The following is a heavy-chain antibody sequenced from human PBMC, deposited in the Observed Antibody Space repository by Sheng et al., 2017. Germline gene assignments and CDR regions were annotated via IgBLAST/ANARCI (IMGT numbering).Heavy chain of an antibody. V-gene: IGHV4-34*01. J-gene: IGHJ5*02. CDR3: ARHCGWFDP. CDR2: INHSGST. CDR1: GGSFSGYY. D-gene: IGHD2-21*01. Sequence: QVQLQQWGAGLVEAFGDPCPLTXAVYGGSFSGYYWSWIRQPPGKGLEWIGEINHSGSTNYNPSLQESSTISVDTSKNQFSLKLSSVTAADTAVYYCARHCGWFDPWGGQGTLVTVSS.